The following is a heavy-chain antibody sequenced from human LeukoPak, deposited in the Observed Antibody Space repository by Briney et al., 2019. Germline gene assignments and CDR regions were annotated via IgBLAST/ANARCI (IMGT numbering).Heavy chain of an antibody. CDR2: ISSSSSTI. Sequence: GGSLRLSCAASGFTFSSYSMNWVRQAPGKGLEWVSYISSSSSTIYYADSVKGRFTISRGNAKNSLYLQMNSLRAEDTAVYYCARAVERGYSYGYYFDYWGQGTLVTVSS. D-gene: IGHD5-18*01. J-gene: IGHJ4*02. CDR1: GFTFSSYS. CDR3: ARAVERGYSYGYYFDY. V-gene: IGHV3-48*01.